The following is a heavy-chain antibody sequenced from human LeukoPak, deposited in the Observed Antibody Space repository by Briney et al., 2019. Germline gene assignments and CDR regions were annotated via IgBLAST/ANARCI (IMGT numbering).Heavy chain of an antibody. CDR3: ANRDSSGYYYFDN. Sequence: ASVKVSCKASGYTFTGYFMHWVRQAPGQGLEWLGWINPNSGDTHYAQKFQGRVTMTRDTSISTAYMELSSLRSDDTAVYYCANRDSSGYYYFDNWGQGTLVTVSS. V-gene: IGHV1-2*02. CDR1: GYTFTGYF. D-gene: IGHD3-22*01. CDR2: INPNSGDT. J-gene: IGHJ4*02.